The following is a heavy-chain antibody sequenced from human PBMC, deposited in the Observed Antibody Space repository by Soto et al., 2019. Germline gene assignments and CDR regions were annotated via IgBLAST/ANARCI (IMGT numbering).Heavy chain of an antibody. Sequence: QITLKESGPTLVKPTQTLTLTCTFSGFPLSTEGVAVGWIRQPPGKALEWLSAIYWDDDKSSTPSLRSRLNITKDTSKNHVVLTMTNMHPLDTATYFWAHRDRASGGVFDFWCQGMLVSVSS. CDR1: GFPLSTEGVA. CDR2: IYWDDDK. J-gene: IGHJ4*02. D-gene: IGHD3-10*01. CDR3: AHRDRASGGVFDF. V-gene: IGHV2-5*02.